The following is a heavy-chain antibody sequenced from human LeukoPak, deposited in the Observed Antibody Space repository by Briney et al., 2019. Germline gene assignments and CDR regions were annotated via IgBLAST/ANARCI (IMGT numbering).Heavy chain of an antibody. J-gene: IGHJ4*02. CDR1: GFTFSSYE. D-gene: IGHD2-2*01. CDR2: ISSSGSTI. V-gene: IGHV3-48*03. CDR3: ARERYCSSTSCYAAPFDY. Sequence: PGGSLRLSCAASGFTFSSYEMNWVRQAPGKGLEWVSYISSSGSTIYYADSVKGRFTISRDNAKNSLYLQMNSLRAEDTAVYYCARERYCSSTSCYAAPFDYWGQGTLVTVSS.